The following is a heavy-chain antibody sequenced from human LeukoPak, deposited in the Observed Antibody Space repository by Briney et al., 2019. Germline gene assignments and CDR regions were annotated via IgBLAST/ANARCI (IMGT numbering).Heavy chain of an antibody. V-gene: IGHV3-23*01. Sequence: PGGSLRLSCAASGFTFSGYAMTWVRQAPGKGLEWVSSITGSGDYTYYIDSVKGRFTISRDNSKNILYLQMNSLRCEDRDLYYGXXXXXXXXXXXXXXXFXYXXXGXXXAVSX. CDR1: GFTFSGYA. J-gene: IGHJ4*02. CDR2: ITGSGDYT. CDR3: XXXXXXXXXXXXXXXFXY.